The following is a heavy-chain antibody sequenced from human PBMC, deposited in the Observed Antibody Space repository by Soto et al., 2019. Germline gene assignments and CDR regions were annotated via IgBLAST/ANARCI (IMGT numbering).Heavy chain of an antibody. V-gene: IGHV4-31*03. J-gene: IGHJ3*02. D-gene: IGHD3-22*01. CDR2: IYYSGST. Sequence: SSETLSLTCTVSGGSISSGGYYWIWIRQHPGKGLEWIGYIYYSGSTYYNPSLKSRVTISVDTSKNQFSLKLSSVTAADTAVYYCARDLSPYYDSSGYSFFDIWGQGTMVTVSS. CDR1: GGSISSGGYY. CDR3: ARDLSPYYDSSGYSFFDI.